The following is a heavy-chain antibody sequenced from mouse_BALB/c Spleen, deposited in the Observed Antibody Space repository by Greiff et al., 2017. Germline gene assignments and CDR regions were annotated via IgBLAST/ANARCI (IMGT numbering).Heavy chain of an antibody. CDR1: GYTFTSYN. J-gene: IGHJ4*01. V-gene: IGHV1-12*01. Sequence: QVQLQQPGAELVKPGASVKMSCKASGYTFTSYNMHWVKQTPGQGLEWIGAIYPGNGDTSYNQKFKGKATLTADKSSSTTYMQLSSLTSEDSAVYYCARTITTVVATDAMDYWGQGTSVTVSS. CDR2: IYPGNGDT. CDR3: ARTITTVVATDAMDY. D-gene: IGHD1-1*01.